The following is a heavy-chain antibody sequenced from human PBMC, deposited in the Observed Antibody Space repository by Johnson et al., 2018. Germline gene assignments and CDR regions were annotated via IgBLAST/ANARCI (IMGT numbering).Heavy chain of an antibody. CDR3: ARGGGQLAVGYYGVDV. Sequence: QVQLVQSGGGLVKPGGSLRLSCEVSGFSFSDYYITWIRQTPGMGLEWISYISSTGTIYYAESGKGRFTIARDNAENPLFLQMNSLRVEDTAMDYCARGGGQLAVGYYGVDVWGQGTTVTVSS. D-gene: IGHD6-6*01. CDR1: GFSFSDYY. V-gene: IGHV3-11*01. CDR2: ISSTGTI. J-gene: IGHJ6*02.